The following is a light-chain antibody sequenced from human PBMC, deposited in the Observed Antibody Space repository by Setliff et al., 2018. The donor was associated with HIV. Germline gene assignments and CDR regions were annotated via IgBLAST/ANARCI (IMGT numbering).Light chain of an antibody. CDR1: SSNVGSNY. J-gene: IGLJ1*01. V-gene: IGLV1-47*01. Sequence: QSVLTQPPSASGTPGQRVTISCSGSSSNVGSNYVYWYQQLPGTAPKLLIYRNNQRPSGVPARFSGSKSGTSASLAISGLQADDEADYYCQSYDSSLSGSYVFGTGTKVTVL. CDR2: RNN. CDR3: QSYDSSLSGSYV.